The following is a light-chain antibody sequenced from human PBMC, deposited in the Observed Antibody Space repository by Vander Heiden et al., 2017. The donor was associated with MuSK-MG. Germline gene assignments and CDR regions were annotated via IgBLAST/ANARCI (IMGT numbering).Light chain of an antibody. Sequence: SYDLTQAASESVSPGQNATFTCSAYELQIRVVSWYQQKAGQSPIRGIYQDDKRPSGIPDRFSGSISGNKATMTITGTQPVEQCEEYCQAWVDSEGVFGGGTMVTVL. CDR2: QDD. CDR1: ELQIRV. CDR3: QAWVDSEGV. J-gene: IGLJ3*02. V-gene: IGLV3-1*01.